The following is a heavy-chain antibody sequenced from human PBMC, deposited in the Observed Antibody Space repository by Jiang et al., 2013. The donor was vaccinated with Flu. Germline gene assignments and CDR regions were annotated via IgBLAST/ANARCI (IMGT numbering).Heavy chain of an antibody. J-gene: IGHJ5*02. CDR1: GYSISSGYY. CDR2: IYHSGST. D-gene: IGHD2-15*01. CDR3: ARDRIVVVVAATYNWFDP. V-gene: IGHV4-38-2*02. Sequence: LLKPSETLSLTCTVSGYSISSGYYWGWIRQPPGKGLEWIGSIYHSGSTYYNPSLKSRVTISVDTSKNQFSLKLSSVTAADTAVYYCARDRIVVVVAATYNWFDPWGQGTLVTVSS.